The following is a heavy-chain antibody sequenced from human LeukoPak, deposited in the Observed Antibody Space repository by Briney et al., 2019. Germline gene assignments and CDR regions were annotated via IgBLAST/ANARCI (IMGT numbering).Heavy chain of an antibody. D-gene: IGHD3-16*01. CDR3: AKEGDQFRGYLDA. Sequence: GGSLRLSRAASGFTFSRLGMQSVRPAPGKWREWVATISHDGSVEEYAASVEGRFTISRDNSRDTLFLQMNRLRDDDTAVYYCAKEGDQFRGYLDAWGKGTTVTVSS. J-gene: IGHJ6*03. CDR2: ISHDGSVE. CDR1: GFTFSRLG. V-gene: IGHV3-33*06.